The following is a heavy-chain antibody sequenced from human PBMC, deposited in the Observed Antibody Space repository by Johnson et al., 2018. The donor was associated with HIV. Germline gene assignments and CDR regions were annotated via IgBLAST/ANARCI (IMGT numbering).Heavy chain of an antibody. Sequence: VRLVESGGGLVRPGGALRLSCAASGFTFDDYGMHWVRQAPGKGLAWVGRIKSESDVVTTDYPNPVKGRFTISRDDSKNTLFLQMSSLKTDDTAVYYCTTAIVIDAFDIWGQGTMVTVSS. J-gene: IGHJ3*02. CDR2: IKSESDVVTT. D-gene: IGHD3-16*02. CDR1: GFTFDDYG. CDR3: TTAIVIDAFDI. V-gene: IGHV3-15*01.